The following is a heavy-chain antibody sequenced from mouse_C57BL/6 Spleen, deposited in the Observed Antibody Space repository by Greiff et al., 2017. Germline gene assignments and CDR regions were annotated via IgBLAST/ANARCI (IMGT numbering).Heavy chain of an antibody. CDR3: ARGGYGRYYFDY. D-gene: IGHD1-1*02. Sequence: QVQLQQPGAELVRPGSSVKLSCKASGYTFTSYWMHWVKQRPIQGLEWIGNIDPSDSETNYNQKFKDKATLTVDKSSSTAYMQLSSLTSEDSAVYYCARGGYGRYYFDYWGQGTTLTVSS. CDR2: IDPSDSET. J-gene: IGHJ2*01. CDR1: GYTFTSYW. V-gene: IGHV1-52*01.